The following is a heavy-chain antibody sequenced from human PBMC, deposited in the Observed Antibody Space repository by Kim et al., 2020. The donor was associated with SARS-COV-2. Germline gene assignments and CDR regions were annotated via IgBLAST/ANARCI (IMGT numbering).Heavy chain of an antibody. J-gene: IGHJ6*02. D-gene: IGHD6-19*01. V-gene: IGHV3-33*01. CDR1: GFTFSSYG. CDR2: IWYDGSNK. Sequence: GGSLRLSCAASGFTFSSYGMHWVRQAPGKGLEWVAVIWYDGSNKYYADSVKGRFTISRDNSKNTLYLQMNSLRAEDTAVYYCARTIAVAGDYYYYGMDVWGQGTTVTVSS. CDR3: ARTIAVAGDYYYYGMDV.